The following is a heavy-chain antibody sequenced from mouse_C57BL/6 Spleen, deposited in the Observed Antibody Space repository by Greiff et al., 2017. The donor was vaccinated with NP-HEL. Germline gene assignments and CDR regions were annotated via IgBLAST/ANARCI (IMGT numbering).Heavy chain of an antibody. CDR3: AREGTTVVALRAMDY. Sequence: QVQLQQSGAELVKPGASVKISCKASGYAFSSYWMNWVKQRPGKGLEWIGQIYPGDGDTNYNGKFKGKATLTADKSSSTAYMQLSSLTSEDSAVYFCAREGTTVVALRAMDYWGQGTSVTVSS. D-gene: IGHD1-1*01. V-gene: IGHV1-80*01. CDR1: GYAFSSYW. J-gene: IGHJ4*01. CDR2: IYPGDGDT.